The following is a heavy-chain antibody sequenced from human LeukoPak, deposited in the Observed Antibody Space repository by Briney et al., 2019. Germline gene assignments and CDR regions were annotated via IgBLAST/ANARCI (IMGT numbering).Heavy chain of an antibody. J-gene: IGHJ4*02. V-gene: IGHV3-7*04. CDR3: ARDRCSSTSCFIDY. CDR1: RFTFSNYW. CDR2: IKQDGSEK. D-gene: IGHD2-2*01. Sequence: PGGSLRLSCAVSRFTFSNYWMSWVRQAPGKGLEWVANIKQDGSEKYYVDSVKGRFTISRDNAKNSLYLQMNSLRAEDRAVYYCARDRCSSTSCFIDYWGQGTLDTVSS.